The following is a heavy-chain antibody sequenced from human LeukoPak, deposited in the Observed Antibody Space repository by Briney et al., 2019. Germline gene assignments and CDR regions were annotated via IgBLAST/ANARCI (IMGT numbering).Heavy chain of an antibody. CDR1: GYSISSGYY. CDR3: VRGDSGSFLYFFDY. Sequence: SETLSLTCTVSGYSISSGYYWGWIRQPPGKGLEWIGHIYHSGSTSYNPSLKSRATISLDRSKNQFSLKLSSVTAADTAVYYCVRGDSGSFLYFFDYWGQGTLVTVSS. D-gene: IGHD3-10*01. J-gene: IGHJ4*02. CDR2: IYHSGST. V-gene: IGHV4-38-2*02.